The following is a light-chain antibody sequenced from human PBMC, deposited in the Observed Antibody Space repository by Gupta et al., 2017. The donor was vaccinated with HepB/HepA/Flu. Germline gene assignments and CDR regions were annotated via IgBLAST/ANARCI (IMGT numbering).Light chain of an antibody. CDR1: NIGSKV. V-gene: IGLV3-21*03. CDR3: QVWDTTSDHYV. Sequence: SYVLTQPPSVFMATGTTATIPCGGNNIGSKVVHWYQQRPGQAPVLVVYDDTDRPSGISERFSGSNSGNTATLTISRVEAGDEADYYCQVWDTTSDHYVSGTGTQVTVL. CDR2: DDT. J-gene: IGLJ1*01.